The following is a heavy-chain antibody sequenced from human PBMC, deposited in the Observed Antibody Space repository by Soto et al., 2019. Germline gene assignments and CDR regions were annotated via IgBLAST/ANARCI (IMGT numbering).Heavy chain of an antibody. Sequence: GGSLRLSCAASGFTFSSYGMHWVRQAPGKGLEWVAVISYDGSNKYYADSVKGRFTISRDNSKNTLYLQMNSLRAEDTAVYYCAKFEYSSAELFDYWGQGTLVTVSS. V-gene: IGHV3-30*18. D-gene: IGHD6-6*01. CDR3: AKFEYSSAELFDY. CDR2: ISYDGSNK. CDR1: GFTFSSYG. J-gene: IGHJ4*02.